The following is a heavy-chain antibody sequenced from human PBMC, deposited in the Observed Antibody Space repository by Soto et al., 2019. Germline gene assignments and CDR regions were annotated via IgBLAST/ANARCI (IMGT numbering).Heavy chain of an antibody. J-gene: IGHJ4*02. V-gene: IGHV3-23*01. CDR1: GFTVSSYA. Sequence: PGGSLRLSCAASGFTVSSYAINWVRQAPGKGLEWVSAISGSGGSTYYADSVKGRFTISRDNSKNTLYLQMNSLRAEDTAVYYCAKEAHNYYDSSGYRVDSWGQGTMVTVSS. D-gene: IGHD3-22*01. CDR2: ISGSGGST. CDR3: AKEAHNYYDSSGYRVDS.